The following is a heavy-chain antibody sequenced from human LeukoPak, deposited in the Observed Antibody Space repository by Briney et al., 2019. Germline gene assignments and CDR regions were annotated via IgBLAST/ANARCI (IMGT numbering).Heavy chain of an antibody. Sequence: GGSLRLSCAASGFTFSSYEMNWVRQAPGKGLEWVSHISSSGSTIYYADSVKGRFTISRDNAKNSLYLQMNSLRAEDTAVYYCARDRYDYVWGSYRFDYWGQGTLVTVSS. J-gene: IGHJ4*02. CDR2: ISSSGSTI. D-gene: IGHD3-16*02. CDR1: GFTFSSYE. V-gene: IGHV3-48*03. CDR3: ARDRYDYVWGSYRFDY.